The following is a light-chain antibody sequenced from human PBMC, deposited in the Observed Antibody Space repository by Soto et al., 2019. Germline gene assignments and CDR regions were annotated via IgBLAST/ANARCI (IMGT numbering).Light chain of an antibody. CDR2: LNSDGSH. Sequence: QSVLTQSPSASASLGASVKLTCTLSSGHSSYAIAWHQQQPGKGPRYLMKLNSDGSHSKGDGIPDRFSGSISGAERYLTISSLQSEDEADYYCQTWATGTYAVFGGGTQLTVL. CDR1: SGHSSYA. J-gene: IGLJ7*01. CDR3: QTWATGTYAV. V-gene: IGLV4-69*01.